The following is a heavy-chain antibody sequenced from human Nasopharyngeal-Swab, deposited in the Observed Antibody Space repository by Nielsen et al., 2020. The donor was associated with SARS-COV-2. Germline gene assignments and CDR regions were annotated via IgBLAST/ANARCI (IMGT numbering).Heavy chain of an antibody. CDR2: IRGSGGST. J-gene: IGHJ4*02. V-gene: IGHV3-23*01. Sequence: LTWTVSGGSIGSFYWSWVSQDTGKGLEWVSAIRGSGGSTYYADSVKGRHTISRDNSKNTLYLQMNSLRAEDTAVYYGAKALVPNSMVRGDLFDYWGQGTLVTVSS. CDR3: AKALVPNSMVRGDLFDY. CDR1: GGSIGSFY. D-gene: IGHD3-10*01.